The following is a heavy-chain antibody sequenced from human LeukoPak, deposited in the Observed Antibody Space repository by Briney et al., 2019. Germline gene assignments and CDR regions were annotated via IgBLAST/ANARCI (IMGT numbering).Heavy chain of an antibody. Sequence: LETLSLTCTVSGGSISNSSYYWGWIRQPPGKGLEWIGSIYYSGSTYYNPSLKSRVTISVDTSKNHFSLKLSSVTAADTAVYYCARQESGKDSWYDYWGQGTLVTVSS. D-gene: IGHD6-13*01. V-gene: IGHV4-39*01. J-gene: IGHJ4*02. CDR2: IYYSGST. CDR1: GGSISNSSYY. CDR3: ARQESGKDSWYDY.